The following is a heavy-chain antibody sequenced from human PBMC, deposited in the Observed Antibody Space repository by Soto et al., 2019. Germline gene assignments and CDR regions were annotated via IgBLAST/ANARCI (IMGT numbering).Heavy chain of an antibody. CDR1: GGSISSSSYY. Sequence: QLQLQESGPGLVKPSETLSLTCTVSGGSISSSSYYWGWIRQPPGKGLEWIGNIYYSGSTYYNPSLKSRVTISVDTSKNQFSLKLSSVTAADTAVYYCARHVNPWAQDAFDIWGQGTMVTVSS. CDR3: ARHVNPWAQDAFDI. V-gene: IGHV4-39*01. D-gene: IGHD7-27*01. J-gene: IGHJ3*02. CDR2: IYYSGST.